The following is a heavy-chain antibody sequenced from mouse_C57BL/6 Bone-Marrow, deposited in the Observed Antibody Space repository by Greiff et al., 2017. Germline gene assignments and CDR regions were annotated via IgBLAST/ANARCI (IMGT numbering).Heavy chain of an antibody. V-gene: IGHV5-9-1*02. D-gene: IGHD1-1*01. J-gene: IGHJ3*01. CDR1: GFTFSSYA. CDR3: TSSSYYGTPAWFAY. CDR2: ISSGGDYI. Sequence: EVKLVESGEGLVKPGGSLKLSCAASGFTFSSYAMSWVRPTPEKRLEWVAYISSGGDYIYYADTVTGRFTISRDNARNTLYLQMSSLKSEDTAMYYCTSSSYYGTPAWFAYWGQGTLVTVSA.